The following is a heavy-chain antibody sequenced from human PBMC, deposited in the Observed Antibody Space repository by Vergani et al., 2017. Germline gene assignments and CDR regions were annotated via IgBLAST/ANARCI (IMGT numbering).Heavy chain of an antibody. J-gene: IGHJ4*02. V-gene: IGHV3-33*01. Sequence: QVQLVESGGGVVQPGRSLRLSCAASGFTFSNYGMHWVRQAPGKGLEWVAVIWYDGSNKYYADSVKGRFTISRDNSKNTLYLQMNSLRAEDTAVYYCAGDWSGGEVYWGQGTLVTVSS. CDR3: AGDWSGGEVY. CDR1: GFTFSNYG. D-gene: IGHD2-21*01. CDR2: IWYDGSNK.